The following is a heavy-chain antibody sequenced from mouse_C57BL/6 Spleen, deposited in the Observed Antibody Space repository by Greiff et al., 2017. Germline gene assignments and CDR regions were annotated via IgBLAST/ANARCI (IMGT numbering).Heavy chain of an antibody. CDR2: IYPGSGST. CDR1: GYTFTSYW. J-gene: IGHJ3*01. Sequence: QVQLQQPGAELVKPGASVKMSCKASGYTFTSYWITWVKQRPGQGLEWIGDIYPGSGSTNYNEKFKSKATLTVYTSSSTSYMQLSSLTSEDSAVYYCARRRYYGSSSLAYWGQGTLVTVSA. V-gene: IGHV1-55*01. CDR3: ARRRYYGSSSLAY. D-gene: IGHD1-1*01.